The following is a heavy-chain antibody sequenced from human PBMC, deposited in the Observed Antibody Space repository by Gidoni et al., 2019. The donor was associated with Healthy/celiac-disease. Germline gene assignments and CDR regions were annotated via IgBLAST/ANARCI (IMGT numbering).Heavy chain of an antibody. V-gene: IGHV4-39*01. J-gene: IGHJ1*01. CDR3: ARLTPPSDYCSSGSCHGGYFQH. CDR1: GGSVDTYDYY. D-gene: IGHD2-15*01. Sequence: QLQLQESGPRLVKSSETLSLTCTVPGGSVDTYDYYWGWIRQPPGKGLEWIGHIFFSGTTYYTPSLKSRVTISGDTSKNQFSLKLSSVTAADTAVYYCARLTPPSDYCSSGSCHGGYFQHWGQGTLVTVSS. CDR2: IFFSGTT.